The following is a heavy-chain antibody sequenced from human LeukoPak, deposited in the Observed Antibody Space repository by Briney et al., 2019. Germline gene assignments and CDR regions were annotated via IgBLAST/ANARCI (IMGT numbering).Heavy chain of an antibody. D-gene: IGHD2-2*02. J-gene: IGHJ4*02. V-gene: IGHV3-7*01. CDR3: ARVFPYCSSPSCYTADY. Sequence: GGSLRLSCAASGFTFSRYWMTWVRQAPGKGLEWVANIKQDGSEKYYVDSVKGRFAISRDNAKNSLYLQMNGLRVEDTAVYYCARVFPYCSSPSCYTADYWGQGTLVTVSS. CDR1: GFTFSRYW. CDR2: IKQDGSEK.